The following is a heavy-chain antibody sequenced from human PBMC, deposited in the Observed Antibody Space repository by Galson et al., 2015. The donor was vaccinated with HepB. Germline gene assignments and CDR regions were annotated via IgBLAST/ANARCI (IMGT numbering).Heavy chain of an antibody. J-gene: IGHJ5*02. CDR1: GYIFSNYA. CDR2: INTNTGNP. Sequence: SVKVSCMASGYIFSNYAMNWVRQTPGQGLEWLGWINTNTGNPTYAQGFRGRFVFSLDTSVSLDTSVSTAYLQISGLKAEDTAVYYCARTPDYGSGSYYNAWFDPWGQGTLVTVSP. V-gene: IGHV7-4-1*02. CDR3: ARTPDYGSGSYYNAWFDP. D-gene: IGHD3-10*01.